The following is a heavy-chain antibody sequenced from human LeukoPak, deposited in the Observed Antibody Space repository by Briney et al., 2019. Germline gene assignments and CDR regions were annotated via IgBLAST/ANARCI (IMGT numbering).Heavy chain of an antibody. Sequence: GGSLRLSCTASGFPFIDYSMNWVRQALGKGLEWISYIWISSGNTKYADSVRGRFTISADKAKNSLSLQMNRLRVEDTAVYYCARDHNYAFDNWGQGTLVSVSS. CDR2: IWISSGNT. V-gene: IGHV3-48*01. CDR1: GFPFIDYS. J-gene: IGHJ4*02. CDR3: ARDHNYAFDN. D-gene: IGHD5-18*01.